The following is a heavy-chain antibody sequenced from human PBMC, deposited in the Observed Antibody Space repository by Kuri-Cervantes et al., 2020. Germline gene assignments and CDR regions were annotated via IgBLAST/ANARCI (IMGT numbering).Heavy chain of an antibody. CDR3: AKAGDRWELLDY. D-gene: IGHD1-26*01. CDR1: GFTFSSYG. V-gene: IGHV3-30*02. Sequence: GGSLRLSCAASGFTFSSYGMHWVRQAPGKGLEWVAVIWYDGSNKYYADSVKGRFTISRDNSKNTLSLQMNSLRPEDTAVYYCAKAGDRWELLDYWGQGILVTVSS. J-gene: IGHJ4*02. CDR2: IWYDGSNK.